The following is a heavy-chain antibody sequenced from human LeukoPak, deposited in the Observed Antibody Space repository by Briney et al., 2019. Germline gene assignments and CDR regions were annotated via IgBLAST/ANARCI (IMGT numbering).Heavy chain of an antibody. V-gene: IGHV5-51*01. J-gene: IGHJ5*02. CDR1: GNSFTSYW. D-gene: IGHD6-13*01. CDR2: IYPGDSRI. CDR3: ACRDLTSTWSFP. Sequence: GESLKISCQGFGNSFTSYWIGWVRQMPGKGVEWRGVIYPGDSRIRYNPSFQGQVTISVDKSISTAYLQWVSLKASDTAMHCCACRDLTSTWSFPWGQGTLVTVSS.